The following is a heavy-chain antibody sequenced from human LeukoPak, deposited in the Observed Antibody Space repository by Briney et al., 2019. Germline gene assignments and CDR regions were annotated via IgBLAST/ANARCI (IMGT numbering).Heavy chain of an antibody. V-gene: IGHV4-4*09. CDR3: ARGYNKNWFDP. D-gene: IGHD5-18*01. CDR2: IYTSGST. CDR1: GGSISSYY. J-gene: IGHJ5*02. Sequence: SETLSLTCTVSGGSISSYYWSWIRQPPGKGLEWIGYIYTSGSTNYNPSLKSRVTISVDTSKNQFSLKLSSVTAADTAVYYCARGYNKNWFDPWGQGTLVTVSS.